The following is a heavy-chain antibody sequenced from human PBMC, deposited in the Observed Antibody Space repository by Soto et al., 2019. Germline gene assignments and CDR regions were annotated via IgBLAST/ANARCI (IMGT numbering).Heavy chain of an antibody. J-gene: IGHJ4*02. D-gene: IGHD5-12*01. CDR3: AKGPYSGYFESYYFDY. Sequence: GGSLRLSCAASGFTFSSYSMNWVRQAPGKGLEWVSSISSSSSYIYYADSVKGRFTISRDNAKNSLYLQMNSLRAEDTALYYCAKGPYSGYFESYYFDYWGQGTQVNV. CDR2: ISSSSSYI. V-gene: IGHV3-21*04. CDR1: GFTFSSYS.